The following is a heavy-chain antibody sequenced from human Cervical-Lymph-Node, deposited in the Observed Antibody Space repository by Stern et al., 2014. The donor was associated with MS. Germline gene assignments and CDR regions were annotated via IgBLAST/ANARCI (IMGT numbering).Heavy chain of an antibody. CDR1: GYTLSAIS. J-gene: IGHJ6*02. V-gene: IGHV1-24*01. Sequence: VQLEESGAELKKPGASVKVSCTVSGYTLSAISMHWVRQAPGKGLEWMGGFDPEHGETRYAQKFQGRVAMAEDRSTDTAYMELSSLRSEDTAVYYCATHRGRVTYYYGMDVWGQGTTVTVSS. CDR3: ATHRGRVTYYYGMDV. D-gene: IGHD2-21*02. CDR2: FDPEHGET.